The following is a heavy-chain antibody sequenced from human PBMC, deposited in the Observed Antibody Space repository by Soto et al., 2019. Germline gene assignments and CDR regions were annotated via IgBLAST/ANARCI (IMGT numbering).Heavy chain of an antibody. CDR2: IYYSGST. D-gene: IGHD2-21*02. CDR1: GGSISSGGYY. V-gene: IGHV4-31*03. J-gene: IGHJ3*02. CDR3: ARLPGGIVVVTASDAFDI. Sequence: PSETLSLTCTVSGGSISSGGYYWSWIRQHPGKGLEWIGYIYYSGSTYYNPSLKSRVTISVDTSKNQFSLKLSSVTAADTAVYYCARLPGGIVVVTASDAFDIWGQGTMVTVSS.